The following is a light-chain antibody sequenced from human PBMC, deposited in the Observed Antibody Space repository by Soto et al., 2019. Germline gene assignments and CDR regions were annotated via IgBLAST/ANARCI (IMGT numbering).Light chain of an antibody. V-gene: IGKV3-11*01. CDR3: QQRSNWIT. J-gene: IGKJ5*01. CDR1: QSVSSS. CDR2: DAS. Sequence: IVLKQAPATLPLSPGDRATLSCRASQSVSSSLAWYQQRPGQAPRLLIYDASNRAAGIPARFSGSGSGTDFTLTISGLEPEDFAVYYCQQRSNWITFGQGTRLEI.